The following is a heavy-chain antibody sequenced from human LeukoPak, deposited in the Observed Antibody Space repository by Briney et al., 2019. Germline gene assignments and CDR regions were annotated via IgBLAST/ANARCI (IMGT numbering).Heavy chain of an antibody. D-gene: IGHD3-10*01. CDR1: GFTFSRNF. J-gene: IGHJ4*02. CDR3: AREAYGLNDY. CDR2: IKEDGSEK. Sequence: GGSLRLSCVASGFTFSRNFMTWVRQAPGKGLEWVANIKEDGSEKYYVDSVKGRFTISRDNAKNSVYLQMNSLRAEDTAVYYCAREAYGLNDYWGQGTLVTVSS. V-gene: IGHV3-7*01.